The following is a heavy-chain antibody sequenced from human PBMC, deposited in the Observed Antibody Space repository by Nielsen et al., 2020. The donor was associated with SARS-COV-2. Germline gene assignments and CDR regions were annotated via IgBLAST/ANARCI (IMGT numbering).Heavy chain of an antibody. Sequence: GESLKISCAASGFTFSTYSMTWVRQAPGVGLEWVSSITSSSSYIYHADSVKGRFTISRDNAKNSLYLQMSSLRAYDTAVYYCARGSSSTWYLDYWGQGILVTVSS. J-gene: IGHJ4*02. V-gene: IGHV3-21*06. CDR2: ITSSSSYI. D-gene: IGHD6-13*01. CDR1: GFTFSTYS. CDR3: ARGSSSTWYLDY.